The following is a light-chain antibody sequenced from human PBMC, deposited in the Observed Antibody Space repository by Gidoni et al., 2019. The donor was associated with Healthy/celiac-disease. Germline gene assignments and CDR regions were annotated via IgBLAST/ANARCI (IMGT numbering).Light chain of an antibody. CDR2: AAS. V-gene: IGKV1-39*01. CDR3: QQSYSTPSIT. CDR1: QSISSY. Sequence: IQMTQSPSSLSASVGDRVTITCRASQSISSYLHWYQQKPGKAPKLLIYAASSLQSGVPSRFSGSGSGTDFTLTISSLQPEDFATYYCQQSYSTPSITFGQGTRLEIK. J-gene: IGKJ5*01.